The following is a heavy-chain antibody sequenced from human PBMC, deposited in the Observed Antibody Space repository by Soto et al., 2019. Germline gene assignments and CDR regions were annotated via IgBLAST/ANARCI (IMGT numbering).Heavy chain of an antibody. V-gene: IGHV4-39*01. CDR1: GGSVSSRSYY. CDR3: AKLLGGVTEAIDYFDY. Sequence: SETLSLTCTVSGGSVSSRSYYWGWIRQPPGKGLEWIGSIYYSGSTYYNPSLKSRITMSVDTSKNQFSLKLSSVAAADTAVYYCAKLLGGVTEAIDYFDYWGQGTLVTVSS. CDR2: IYYSGST. J-gene: IGHJ4*02. D-gene: IGHD2-15*01.